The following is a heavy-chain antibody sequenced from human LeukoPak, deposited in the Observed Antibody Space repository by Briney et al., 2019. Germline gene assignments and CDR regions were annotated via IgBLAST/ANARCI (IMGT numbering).Heavy chain of an antibody. CDR2: IKQDGSEK. CDR3: AREAVAGFDY. CDR1: GFTFSSYW. Sequence: PGGSLRLSCAASGFTFSSYWMNWVRQAPGKGLEWVANIKQDGSEKYYVDSVKGRFTISRDNSKNTLYLQMNSLRAEDTAVYYCAREAVAGFDYWGQGTLVTVSS. V-gene: IGHV3-7*01. D-gene: IGHD6-19*01. J-gene: IGHJ4*02.